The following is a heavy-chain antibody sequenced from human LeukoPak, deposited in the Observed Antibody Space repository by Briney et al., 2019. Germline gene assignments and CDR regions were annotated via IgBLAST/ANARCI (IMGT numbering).Heavy chain of an antibody. V-gene: IGHV3-21*01. Sequence: GGSLRLSCAASGFTFSSYSMNWVRQAPGKGLEWVSSISSSSSYIYYADSVKGRFTISRDNAKNTLYLQMNSLRAEDTALYYCTREAWEFRDSFDIWDQGTMVTVSS. CDR2: ISSSSSYI. D-gene: IGHD1-26*01. J-gene: IGHJ3*02. CDR3: TREAWEFRDSFDI. CDR1: GFTFSSYS.